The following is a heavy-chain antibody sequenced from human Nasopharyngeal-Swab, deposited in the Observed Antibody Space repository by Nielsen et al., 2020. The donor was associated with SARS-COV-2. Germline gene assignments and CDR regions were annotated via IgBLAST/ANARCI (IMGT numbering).Heavy chain of an antibody. CDR1: GGSFSGYY. CDR2: INHSGST. Sequence: GSLRLSCAVYGGSFSGYYWSWIRQPPGKGLKWIGEINHSGSTNYNPSLKSRVTISVDTSKNQFSLKLSSVTAADTAVYYCAREGGYCSGGSCYRYGAFDIWGQGTMVTVSS. V-gene: IGHV4-34*01. D-gene: IGHD2-15*01. J-gene: IGHJ3*02. CDR3: AREGGYCSGGSCYRYGAFDI.